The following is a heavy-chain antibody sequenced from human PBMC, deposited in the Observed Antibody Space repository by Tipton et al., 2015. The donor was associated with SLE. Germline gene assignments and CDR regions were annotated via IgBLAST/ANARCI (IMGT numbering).Heavy chain of an antibody. J-gene: IGHJ4*02. CDR3: ARDNRLDY. CDR2: ISSSSSYI. Sequence: SLRLSCAAPGFTFSSYSMNWVRQAPGKGLEWVSSISSSSSYIYYADSVKGRFTISRDNAKNSLYLQMNSLRAEDTALYYCARDNRLDYWGQGTLVTVSS. CDR1: GFTFSSYS. V-gene: IGHV3-21*01.